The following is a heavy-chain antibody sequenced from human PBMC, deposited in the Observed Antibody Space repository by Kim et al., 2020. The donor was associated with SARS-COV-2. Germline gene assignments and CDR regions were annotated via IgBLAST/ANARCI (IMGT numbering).Heavy chain of an antibody. D-gene: IGHD3-3*01. CDR1: GFAFRTYG. V-gene: IGHV3-33*08. CDR2: IWFDGKTD. Sequence: GGSLRLSCAASGFAFRTYGMYWVRQAPGKGLEWVAGIWFDGKTDYYRNSVKGRFTISRDNSNNTLYLQMNSLRPEDTALYYCVRGSTIYGVLTNCYFD. CDR3: VRGSTIYGVLTNCYFD. J-gene: IGHJ4*03.